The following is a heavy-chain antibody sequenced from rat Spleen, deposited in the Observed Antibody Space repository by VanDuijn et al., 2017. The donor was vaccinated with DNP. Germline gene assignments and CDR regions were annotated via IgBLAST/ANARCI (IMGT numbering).Heavy chain of an antibody. V-gene: IGHV5-22*01. D-gene: IGHD1-4*01. CDR3: ARHVLPLRVWDY. CDR2: INYDGGNT. J-gene: IGHJ2*01. Sequence: EVQLVESGGGLVQPGRSLKLSCAASGFTFSDYYMAWDRQAPTKGLEWVAYINYDGGNTNYRDFVRGRFTISRDNAKSTLYLQMNSLRSEDMATYYCARHVLPLRVWDYWGQGVMVTVSS. CDR1: GFTFSDYY.